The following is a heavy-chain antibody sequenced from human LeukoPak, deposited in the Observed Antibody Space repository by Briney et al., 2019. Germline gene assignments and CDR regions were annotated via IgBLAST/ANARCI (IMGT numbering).Heavy chain of an antibody. V-gene: IGHV3-21*05. CDR2: ISSSSSYI. CDR1: GFTFSSYE. J-gene: IGHJ4*02. CDR3: ARAHNWKYGSFDF. D-gene: IGHD1-7*01. Sequence: GGSLRLSCAASGFTFSSYEMNWVRQAPGKGLEWVSYISSSSSYIYYADSVKGRFTISRDNAKNSLYLQMNSLRAEDTAVYYCARAHNWKYGSFDFWGQGTLVTVSS.